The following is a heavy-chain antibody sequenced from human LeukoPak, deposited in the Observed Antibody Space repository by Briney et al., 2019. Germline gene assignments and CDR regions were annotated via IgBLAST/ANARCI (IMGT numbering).Heavy chain of an antibody. Sequence: PGGSLRLSCVGSGFTFSTYWMSWVRQAPGKGPEWVANIRQDGGEKYYVDSVKGRFSISRDDARNSLYLQMNRLTAEDTAAYYCARDKIVGATHFDYWGQGTLVTVSS. CDR2: IRQDGGEK. J-gene: IGHJ4*02. V-gene: IGHV3-7*01. CDR3: ARDKIVGATHFDY. D-gene: IGHD1-26*01. CDR1: GFTFSTYW.